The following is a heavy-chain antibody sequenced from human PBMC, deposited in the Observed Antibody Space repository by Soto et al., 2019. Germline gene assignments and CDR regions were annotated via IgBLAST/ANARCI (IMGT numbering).Heavy chain of an antibody. Sequence: SSETLSLTCTVSGGSISSGGYYWSWIRQHPGKGLEWIGYIYYSGSTYYNPSLKSRVTISVDTSKNQFSLKLSSVTSADTAVYYCARALYSSFPRYYYYGVDVWGQGTTVTVSS. CDR3: ARALYSSFPRYYYYGVDV. J-gene: IGHJ6*02. CDR1: GGSISSGGYY. V-gene: IGHV4-30-4*08. D-gene: IGHD4-4*01. CDR2: IYYSGST.